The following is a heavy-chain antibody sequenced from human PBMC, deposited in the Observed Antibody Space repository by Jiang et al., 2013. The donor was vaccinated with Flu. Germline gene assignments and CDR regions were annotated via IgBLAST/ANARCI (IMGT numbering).Heavy chain of an antibody. CDR3: AKSGSPSNFYNSMDV. CDR1: GASVSSYY. J-gene: IGHJ6*02. V-gene: IGHV4-59*02. Sequence: ELLKPSETLSLTCTVSGASVSSYYWSWIRQPPGKGPEWIGWIFYTGSTHYNPSLKTRVTISLDTSRNQFSLRLNSVTAADTAVYYCAKSGSPSNFYNSMDVWGPGTTVTVSS. CDR2: IFYTGST. D-gene: IGHD6-25*01.